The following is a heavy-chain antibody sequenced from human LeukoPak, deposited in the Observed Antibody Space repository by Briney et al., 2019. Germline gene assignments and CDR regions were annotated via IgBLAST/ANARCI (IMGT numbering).Heavy chain of an antibody. J-gene: IGHJ4*02. CDR2: ISSSSSYI. V-gene: IGHV3-21*01. Sequence: GGSLRLSCAASGFTFSSYSMNWVRQAPGKGLEWVSSISSSSSYIYYADSVKGRFTISRDNSKNTLYLQMNSLRAEDTAVYYCAEWELRATSDYWGQGTLVTVSS. D-gene: IGHD1-26*01. CDR1: GFTFSSYS. CDR3: AEWELRATSDY.